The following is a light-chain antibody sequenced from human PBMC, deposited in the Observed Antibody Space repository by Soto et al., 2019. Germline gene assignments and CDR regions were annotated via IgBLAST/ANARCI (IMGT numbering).Light chain of an antibody. CDR1: QSINSY. CDR2: AAF. V-gene: IGKV1-39*01. CDR3: QQSNSNPT. J-gene: IGKJ4*01. Sequence: DIQMTQSPSSLSASVGDRVTITCRASQSINSYLNWYQQKPGKAPNLLIYAAFSLKSGVPSRFSGSGSGTDFTLTINSLQLEDFATYYCQQSNSNPTFGGGTKVEIK.